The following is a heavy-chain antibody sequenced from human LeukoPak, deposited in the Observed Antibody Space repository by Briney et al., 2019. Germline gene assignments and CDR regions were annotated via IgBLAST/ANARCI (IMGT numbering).Heavy chain of an antibody. J-gene: IGHJ6*02. CDR2: IDPSDSYT. V-gene: IGHV5-10-1*01. CDR3: ARVSSSWLNYYYGMDV. Sequence: PGESLKISCKGSGYSFTSYWISWVRQIPGKGLEWMGRIDPSDSYTNYSPSFQGHVTISADKSISTAYLQWSSLKASDTAMYYCARVSSSWLNYYYGMDVWGQGTTVTVSS. CDR1: GYSFTSYW. D-gene: IGHD6-13*01.